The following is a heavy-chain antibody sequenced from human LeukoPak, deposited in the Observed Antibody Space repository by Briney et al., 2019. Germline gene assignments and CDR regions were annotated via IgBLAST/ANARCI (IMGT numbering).Heavy chain of an antibody. CDR1: GFIFSRYA. J-gene: IGHJ4*02. V-gene: IGHV3-23*01. CDR3: VRDMEPLRYFDT. D-gene: IGHD3-9*01. Sequence: GGSLRLSCTGSGFIFSRYAVSWVRQAPGKGLEWVSAISKNTVDTYYADSVKGRLTISRDSSKNTVYLQMNSLRAEDTAVYYCVRDMEPLRYFDTWGQGTLVTVSS. CDR2: ISKNTVDT.